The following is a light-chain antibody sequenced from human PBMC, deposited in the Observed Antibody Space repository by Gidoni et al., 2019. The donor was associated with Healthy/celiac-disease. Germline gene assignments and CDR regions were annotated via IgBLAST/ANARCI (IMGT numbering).Light chain of an antibody. CDR3: SSYTSSSTLV. CDR2: DVS. CDR1: SSDVGGYNY. Sequence: QSALTQPASVSVSPGQSITISCTGTSSDVGGYNYVSWYQQHQGKAPKLMIYDVSNRPAGVSNRFSGSKSGNTASLTISGLQAEDEADYYCSSYTSSSTLVFGGGTKLTVL. V-gene: IGLV2-14*03. J-gene: IGLJ3*02.